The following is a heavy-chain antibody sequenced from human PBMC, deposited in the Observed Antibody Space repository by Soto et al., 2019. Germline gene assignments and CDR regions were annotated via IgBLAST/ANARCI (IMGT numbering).Heavy chain of an antibody. CDR1: GFTFSSYA. CDR2: ISYDGSNK. J-gene: IGHJ6*02. CDR3: ARDQYSYGYVMDV. D-gene: IGHD5-18*01. Sequence: QVQLVESGGGVVQPGRSLRLSCAASGFTFSSYAMHWVRQAPGKGLEWVAVISYDGSNKYYADSVKGRFTISRDNSKNTLHLQMNSLRAEDTAVYYCARDQYSYGYVMDVWGQGTTVTVSS. V-gene: IGHV3-30-3*01.